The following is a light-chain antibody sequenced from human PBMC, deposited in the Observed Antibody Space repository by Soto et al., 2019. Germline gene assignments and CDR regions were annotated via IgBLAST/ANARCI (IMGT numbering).Light chain of an antibody. CDR1: SSNDGGYNS. V-gene: IGLV2-14*01. CDR2: DVS. Sequence: QSVLTQPASVSGSPGQSITISCTGTSSNDGGYNSVSWYQQHPGKAPKLMIYDVSDRPSGVSNRFSGSKSGNTASLTISGLQAEDEADYYCSSYTSSSNTPVVFGGGTKLTVL. CDR3: SSYTSSSNTPVV. J-gene: IGLJ2*01.